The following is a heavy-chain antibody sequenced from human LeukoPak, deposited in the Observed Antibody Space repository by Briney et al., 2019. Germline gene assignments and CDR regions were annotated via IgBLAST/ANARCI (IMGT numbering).Heavy chain of an antibody. CDR1: GFTFSSYS. CDR2: ISSSSSYI. V-gene: IGHV3-21*01. D-gene: IGHD2-15*01. CDR3: AREDIKYYYYYYGMDV. J-gene: IGHJ6*02. Sequence: GGSLRLSCAASGFTFSSYSMNWVRQAPGKGLEWVSSISSSSSYIYYADSVKGRFTISRDNAKNSLYLQMNSLRAEDTAVYYCAREDIKYYYYYYGMDVWGQGTTVTVSS.